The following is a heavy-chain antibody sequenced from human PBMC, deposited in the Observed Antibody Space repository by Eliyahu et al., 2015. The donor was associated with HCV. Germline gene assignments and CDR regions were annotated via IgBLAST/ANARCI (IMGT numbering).Heavy chain of an antibody. V-gene: IGHV4-34*01. CDR1: GXSFXGYY. CDR2: INHSGST. J-gene: IGHJ4*02. CDR3: ARSSSRGSDIVVVPAAIRGYYFDY. D-gene: IGHD2-2*02. Sequence: QVQLQQWGAGLLKPSETLSLXCAVXGXSFXGYYXSWIRQPPGKGLEWIGEINHSGSTNYNPSLKSQVTISVDTSXNQFSLKLSSVTAADTAVYYCARSSSRGSDIVVVPAAIRGYYFDYWGQGTLVTVSS.